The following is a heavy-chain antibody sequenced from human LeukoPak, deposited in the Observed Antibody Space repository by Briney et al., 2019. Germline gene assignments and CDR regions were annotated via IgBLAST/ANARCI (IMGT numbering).Heavy chain of an antibody. Sequence: KPSETLSLTCTVSGGSISSSSYYWGWIRQPPWKGLEWIGSIYYSGSTYYNPSLKSRVTISVDTSKNQFSLKLSSVTAADTAVYYCARRGSSWEFTYYFDYWGQGTLVTVSS. CDR1: GGSISSSSYY. J-gene: IGHJ4*02. V-gene: IGHV4-39*01. D-gene: IGHD6-13*01. CDR2: IYYSGST. CDR3: ARRGSSWEFTYYFDY.